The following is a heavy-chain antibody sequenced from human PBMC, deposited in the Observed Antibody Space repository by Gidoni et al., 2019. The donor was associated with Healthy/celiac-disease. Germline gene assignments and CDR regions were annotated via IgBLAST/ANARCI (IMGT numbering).Heavy chain of an antibody. Sequence: QVTLRESGPALVKPTQTPTLTCPFPGFSLRTSGMFVSGILPPPGKALEWLALIDWDDDKYYSTSLKTRLTISKDTSKNQVVLTMTNMDPVDTATYYCARIQRGIFGAPDYWGQGTLVTVSS. CDR3: ARIQRGIFGAPDY. CDR1: GFSLRTSGMF. J-gene: IGHJ4*02. V-gene: IGHV2-70*01. CDR2: IDWDDDK. D-gene: IGHD3-3*01.